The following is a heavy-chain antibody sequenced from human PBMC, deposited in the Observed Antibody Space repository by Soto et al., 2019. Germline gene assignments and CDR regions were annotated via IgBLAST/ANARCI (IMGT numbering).Heavy chain of an antibody. D-gene: IGHD2-21*02. J-gene: IGHJ6*02. CDR3: AILWGHCGGDCYRFPYYYGMDV. Sequence: ASVKVSCKASGGTFSSYAISWVRQAPGQGLEWMGGIIPIFGTANYAQKFQGRVTITADESTSTAYMELSSLRSEDTAVYYCAILWGHCGGDCYRFPYYYGMDVWGQGTTVTVSS. V-gene: IGHV1-69*13. CDR2: IIPIFGTA. CDR1: GGTFSSYA.